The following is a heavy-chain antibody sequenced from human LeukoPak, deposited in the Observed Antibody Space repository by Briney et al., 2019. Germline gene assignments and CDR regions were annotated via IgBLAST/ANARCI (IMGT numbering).Heavy chain of an antibody. CDR1: GFTVGNNY. CDR2: IFSHGET. V-gene: IGHV3-66*01. CDR3: ARDPPAVSINTYA. J-gene: IGHJ4*02. D-gene: IGHD2-8*01. Sequence: GGSLRLSCAASGFTVGNNYMNWVRQAPGKGLEWVSLIFSHGETSYADSVKGRFTISRDNSKNTLYLQMKGLRVEDTAVYYCARDPPAVSINTYAWGQGTLVTVSS.